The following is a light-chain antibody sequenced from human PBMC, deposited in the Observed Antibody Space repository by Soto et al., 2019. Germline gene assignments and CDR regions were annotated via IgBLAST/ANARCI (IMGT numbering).Light chain of an antibody. CDR2: DVS. V-gene: IGKV1-13*02. CDR3: QQFNSYPIT. Sequence: AIELPQSPSPLSASVGARATITCRASRIIRVDLAWYQQKPGKAPKILIYDVSTLESGIPSRFSGSGSGTDFTLTISSLQPVDFATYYCQQFNSYPITFGRGTRLEIK. CDR1: RIIRVD. J-gene: IGKJ5*01.